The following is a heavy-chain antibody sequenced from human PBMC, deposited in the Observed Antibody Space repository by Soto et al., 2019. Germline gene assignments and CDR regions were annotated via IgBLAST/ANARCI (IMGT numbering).Heavy chain of an antibody. CDR2: IIPIFGTA. Sequence: GASVKVSCKASGGTFSSYAISWVRQAPGQGLEWMGGIIPIFGTANYAQKFRGRVTITTDESTSTAYMELSSLRSEDTAVYYCARSQYYYDSSGYYLYYFDYWGQGTLVTVSS. J-gene: IGHJ4*02. CDR3: ARSQYYYDSSGYYLYYFDY. V-gene: IGHV1-69*05. CDR1: GGTFSSYA. D-gene: IGHD3-22*01.